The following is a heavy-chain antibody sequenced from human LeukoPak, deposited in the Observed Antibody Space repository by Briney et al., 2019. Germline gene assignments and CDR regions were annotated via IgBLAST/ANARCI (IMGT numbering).Heavy chain of an antibody. CDR1: GFTFSSYE. V-gene: IGHV3-48*03. J-gene: IGHJ4*02. Sequence: GGSLRLSCAASGFTFSSYEMNWVRQAPGRGLEWVSYIGNTGRTIYYTDSVKGRFTISRDNAKNSLYLQMNSLRAEDTAIYYCVRGDRFFFDFWGQGTLVTVSS. CDR2: IGNTGRTI. CDR3: VRGDRFFFDF.